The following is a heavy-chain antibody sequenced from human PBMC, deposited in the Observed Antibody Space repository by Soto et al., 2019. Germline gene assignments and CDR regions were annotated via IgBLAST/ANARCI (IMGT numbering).Heavy chain of an antibody. D-gene: IGHD2-15*01. CDR1: GFTFSSYG. CDR3: AKDQDIVVVVAARYGMDV. Sequence: GGFLRLSCAASGFTFSSYGMHWVRQAPGKGLEWVAVISYDGSNKYYADSVKGRFTISRDNSKNTLYLQMNSLRAEDTAVYYCAKDQDIVVVVAARYGMDVWGQGTTVTVSS. V-gene: IGHV3-30*18. J-gene: IGHJ6*02. CDR2: ISYDGSNK.